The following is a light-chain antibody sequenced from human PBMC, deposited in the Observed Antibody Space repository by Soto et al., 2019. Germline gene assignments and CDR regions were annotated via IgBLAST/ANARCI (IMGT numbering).Light chain of an antibody. J-gene: IGKJ5*01. CDR3: QQYNSYSYT. Sequence: EIVMTQSPATLSVSPGERATLSCRASQSVSSNLAWYQQKPGQAPRLLIYGASTRATAIPARFSGSGSGTEFTLTISSLQSEDFATYCCQQYNSYSYTFGQGTRLEIK. CDR1: QSVSSN. CDR2: GAS. V-gene: IGKV3-15*01.